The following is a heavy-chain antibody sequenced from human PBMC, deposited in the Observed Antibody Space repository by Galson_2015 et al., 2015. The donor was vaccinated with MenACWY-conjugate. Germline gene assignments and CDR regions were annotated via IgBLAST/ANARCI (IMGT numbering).Heavy chain of an antibody. CDR1: GDSVSSNNAA. V-gene: IGHV6-1*01. CDR2: TYYRSKWYN. CDR3: ARWGPSHPAYRPSTDQINDAFDV. D-gene: IGHD2-21*01. Sequence: AISGDSVSSNNAAWTWIRQSPSRGLEWPGRTYYRSKWYNDYAFSLKSRITVNPDTSKNQFSLQLNSVTPEDTAVYYCARWGPSHPAYRPSTDQINDAFDVWGQGTMVTVSS. J-gene: IGHJ3*01.